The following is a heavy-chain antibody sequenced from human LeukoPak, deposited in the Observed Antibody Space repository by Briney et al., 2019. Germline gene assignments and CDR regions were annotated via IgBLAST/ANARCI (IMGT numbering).Heavy chain of an antibody. V-gene: IGHV3-33*01. D-gene: IGHD2-15*01. CDR1: GFTFSSYG. CDR3: ARVRYCSGGSCYDIDY. CDR2: IWYDGSNK. Sequence: GGSLRLSCAASGFTFSSYGMHWVRQAPGKGLEWVAVIWYDGSNKYYADSVKGRFTISRDNSKNTLYLQMNSLRAEDTAVYYCARVRYCSGGSCYDIDYWGREPWSPSPQ. J-gene: IGHJ4*02.